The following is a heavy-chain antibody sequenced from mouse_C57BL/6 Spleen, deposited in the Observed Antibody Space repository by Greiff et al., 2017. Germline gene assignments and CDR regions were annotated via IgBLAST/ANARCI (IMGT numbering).Heavy chain of an antibody. D-gene: IGHD2-2*01. V-gene: IGHV1-55*01. CDR1: GYTFTRYW. CDR3: AREGDYGYDGYAMDY. CDR2: IYPGSGST. J-gene: IGHJ4*01. Sequence: QVQLQQPGAELVKPGASVKMSCKASGYTFTRYWITWVKQRPGQGLEWIGDIYPGSGSTNYNEKFKSKATLTVDTSSSTAYMQLSSLTSEDSAVYYSAREGDYGYDGYAMDYWGQGTSVTVSS.